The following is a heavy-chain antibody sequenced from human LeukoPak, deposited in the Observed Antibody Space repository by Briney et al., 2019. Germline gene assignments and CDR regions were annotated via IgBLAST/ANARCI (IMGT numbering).Heavy chain of an antibody. CDR3: ARLLGTATTYDS. Sequence: GGSLRLSCEASGFTFSGNWMSWVRQAPGKGLEWVASINPDGSQKLYVDSVKGRFTISRDNTKSSLYLQMNSLGAEDTAMYYCARLLGTATTYDSWGQGTRVTVSS. CDR2: INPDGSQK. CDR1: GFTFSGNW. V-gene: IGHV3-7*01. J-gene: IGHJ4*02. D-gene: IGHD5-24*01.